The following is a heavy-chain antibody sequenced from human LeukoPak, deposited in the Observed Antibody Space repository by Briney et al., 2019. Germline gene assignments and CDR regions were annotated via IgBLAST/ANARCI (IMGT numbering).Heavy chain of an antibody. CDR2: IVIGSANT. D-gene: IGHD2-21*02. Sequence: SVKVSCKASGSTFASSAVQWVRQARGQRLEWIGWIVIGSANTNYAQKFQERVTITRDMSTGTAYMELSSLRSEDTAVYYCAAFDAGDCGGDCPYFSFPWGQGTLVTV. CDR3: AAFDAGDCGGDCPYFSFP. J-gene: IGHJ5*02. CDR1: GSTFASSA. V-gene: IGHV1-58*01.